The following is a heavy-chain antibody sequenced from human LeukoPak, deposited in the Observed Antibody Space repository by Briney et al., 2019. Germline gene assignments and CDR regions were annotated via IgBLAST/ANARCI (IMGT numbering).Heavy chain of an antibody. Sequence: GGSLRLSCVASGFTFSNLAMGWVRQAPGKGLEWVSVISDSGGTTYYADSVKGRFTISRDNAKNTLYLQMNSLRAEDTAVYYCARGKNSGNDYWGQGTLVTVSS. CDR1: GFTFSNLA. V-gene: IGHV3-23*01. CDR2: ISDSGGTT. D-gene: IGHD3-10*01. CDR3: ARGKNSGNDY. J-gene: IGHJ4*02.